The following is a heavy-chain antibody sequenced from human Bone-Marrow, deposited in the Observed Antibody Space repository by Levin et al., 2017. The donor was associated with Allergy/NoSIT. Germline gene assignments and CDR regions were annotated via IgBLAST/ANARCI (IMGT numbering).Heavy chain of an antibody. CDR2: TAYDGTDK. D-gene: IGHD1-26*01. CDR1: GFNFSDFA. CDR3: AKGVGLVIDY. Sequence: GESLKISCIASGFNFSDFAMHWVRQAPGQGLEWVAVTAYDGTDKHYGDSVKGRFTISRDNSKNTVFLQMNRLRPEDTAVYYCAKGVGLVIDYWGQGTPVIVSS. V-gene: IGHV3-30*18. J-gene: IGHJ4*02.